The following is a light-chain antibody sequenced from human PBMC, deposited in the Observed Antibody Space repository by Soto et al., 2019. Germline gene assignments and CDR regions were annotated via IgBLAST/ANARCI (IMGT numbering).Light chain of an antibody. V-gene: IGKV1-27*01. J-gene: IGKJ1*01. CDR1: QGISNY. CDR3: QKYNSAPPWT. CDR2: AAS. Sequence: DIQMTQSPSSLSASVGDRVTITCRASQGISNYLAWYQQKPGKVPKLLIYAASTLQSGVPSRFSGSGSGTDVTLTISSLQPDDVATYYCQKYNSAPPWTFGQGTKVEIK.